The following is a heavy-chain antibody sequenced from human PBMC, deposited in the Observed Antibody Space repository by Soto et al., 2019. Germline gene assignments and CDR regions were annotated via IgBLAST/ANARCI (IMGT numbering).Heavy chain of an antibody. CDR2: ISGSGGST. V-gene: IGHV3-23*01. J-gene: IGHJ4*02. CDR3: AKSVRQYSSSWYTR. Sequence: GGSLRLSCAASGFTFSSYAMSWVRQAPGKGLEWVSAISGSGGSTYYADSVKGRFTISRDNSKNTLYLQMNSLRAEDTAVYYCAKSVRQYSSSWYTRWGQGTLVTVSS. CDR1: GFTFSSYA. D-gene: IGHD6-13*01.